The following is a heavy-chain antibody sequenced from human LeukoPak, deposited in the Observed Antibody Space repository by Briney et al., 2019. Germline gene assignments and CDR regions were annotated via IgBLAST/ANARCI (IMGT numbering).Heavy chain of an antibody. Sequence: SETLSLTCTVSGGSIKNHYWSWIRQPPGKGLEWIGYIYYSGSTNYSPSLKSRVTISVDMSKNQFSLKLRSVNAADTAVYFCARGLCGSDCPADYWGQGTLVTVSS. J-gene: IGHJ4*02. CDR2: IYYSGST. CDR3: ARGLCGSDCPADY. CDR1: GGSIKNHY. V-gene: IGHV4-59*11. D-gene: IGHD2-21*02.